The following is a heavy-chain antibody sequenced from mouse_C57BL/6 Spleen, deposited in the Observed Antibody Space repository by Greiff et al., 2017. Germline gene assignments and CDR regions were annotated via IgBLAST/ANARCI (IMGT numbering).Heavy chain of an antibody. Sequence: VQLQQSGAELVRPGASVKLSCTASGFNIKDDYMHWVKQRPDQGLEWIGWIDPENGDTEYASKFQGKATIAADTSSNTAYLQLSSLTSEDTAVYYCTTGDYAPYYAMDYWGQGTAGTVSS. J-gene: IGHJ4*01. CDR1: GFNIKDDY. CDR3: TTGDYAPYYAMDY. V-gene: IGHV14-4*01. D-gene: IGHD2-4*01. CDR2: IDPENGDT.